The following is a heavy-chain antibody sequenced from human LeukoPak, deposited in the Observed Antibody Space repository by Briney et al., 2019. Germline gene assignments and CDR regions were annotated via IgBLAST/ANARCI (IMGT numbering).Heavy chain of an antibody. D-gene: IGHD3-10*01. CDR2: MNPSDGST. J-gene: IGHJ4*02. CDR1: GYTLTSHL. V-gene: IGHV1-46*01. Sequence: ASVKVSCKASGYTLTSHLMHWVRQAPGQGLEWMGVMNPSDGSTTYAQKFQGRLTMTWDTSTTTVYMELYSLRSEDTAVYFCAREGSYSSGSGTQKTFDYWGQGSLVTVSS. CDR3: AREGSYSSGSGTQKTFDY.